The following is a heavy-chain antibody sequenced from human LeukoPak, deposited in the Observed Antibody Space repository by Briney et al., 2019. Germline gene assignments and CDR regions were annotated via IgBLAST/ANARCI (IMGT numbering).Heavy chain of an antibody. D-gene: IGHD2-8*01. V-gene: IGHV5-51*01. CDR2: IYPGDSDT. CDR1: GYSFTSYW. J-gene: IGHJ3*02. Sequence: GESLKIPCKGSGYSFTSYWIGWVRQMPGKGLEWMGIIYPGDSDTRYSPSFQGQVTISADKSISTAYLQWSSLKASDTAMYYCASGYCTNGVCYADTLGAFDIWGQGTMVTVSS. CDR3: ASGYCTNGVCYADTLGAFDI.